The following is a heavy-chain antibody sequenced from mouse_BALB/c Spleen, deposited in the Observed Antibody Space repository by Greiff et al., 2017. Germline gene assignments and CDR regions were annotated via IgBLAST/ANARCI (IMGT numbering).Heavy chain of an antibody. CDR3: ARSGYGRPFDY. CDR2: INPSNGRT. D-gene: IGHD1-1*01. V-gene: IGHV1S81*02. Sequence: QVQLQQPGAELVKPGASVKLSCKASGYTFTSYWMHWVKQRPGQGLEWIGEINPSNGRTNYNEKFKSKATLTVDKSSSTAYMQLSSLTSEDSAVYYCARSGYGRPFDYWGQGTTLTVSS. CDR1: GYTFTSYW. J-gene: IGHJ2*01.